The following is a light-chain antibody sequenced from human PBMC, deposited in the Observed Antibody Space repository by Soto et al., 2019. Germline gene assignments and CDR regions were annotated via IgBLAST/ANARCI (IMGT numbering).Light chain of an antibody. CDR3: HQYDNWPFT. V-gene: IGKV3-15*01. CDR1: QSLSGK. CDR2: ATS. Sequence: EIVMTQSPATLSLSPGERATLSCRASQSLSGKLAWYQQKPGQAPRVLIYATSTRATGIPVRFSGSGSGTEFTLTISSLQSEDFALYYCHQYDNWPFTFDPGTKVDIK. J-gene: IGKJ3*01.